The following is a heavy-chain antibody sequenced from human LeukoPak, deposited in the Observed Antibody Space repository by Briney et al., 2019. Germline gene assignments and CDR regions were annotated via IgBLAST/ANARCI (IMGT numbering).Heavy chain of an antibody. J-gene: IGHJ4*02. CDR3: ARVLSWSGYFDY. V-gene: IGHV4-4*07. Sequence: GTLSLTCTVSGGSMSSYYWSWIRQPAGKGLEWIGRIYASGSTNYNPSLKSRVSMTVDTSKHQYSLKLSAVTAAETAVYYCARVLSWSGYFDYWGQGTLVTVSS. D-gene: IGHD3-3*01. CDR2: IYASGST. CDR1: GGSMSSYY.